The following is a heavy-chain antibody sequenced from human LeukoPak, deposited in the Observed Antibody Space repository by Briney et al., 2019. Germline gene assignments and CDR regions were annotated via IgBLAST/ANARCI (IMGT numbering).Heavy chain of an antibody. Sequence: TPGGSLRLSCAASGFTFSSYSMNWVRQAPGKGLEWVSSISSSSSYIYYADSVKGRLTISRDNAKNSLYLQMNSLRAEDTAVYYCARDRHVVVTATFDYWGQGTLVTVSS. V-gene: IGHV3-21*01. J-gene: IGHJ4*02. CDR3: ARDRHVVVTATFDY. CDR1: GFTFSSYS. CDR2: ISSSSSYI. D-gene: IGHD2-21*02.